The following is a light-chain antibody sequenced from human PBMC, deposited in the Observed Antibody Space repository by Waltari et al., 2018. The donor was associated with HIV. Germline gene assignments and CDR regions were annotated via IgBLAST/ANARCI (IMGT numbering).Light chain of an antibody. CDR1: STDVGAYTF. CDR2: GVN. V-gene: IGLV2-8*01. Sequence: QSALTQPPSASGSPGQSVTFSCTGTSTDVGAYTFVSWYQQHPGQAPTLIIYGVNQRPSGVPDRFSGSKSGNTASLTVSGLQADDEADYYCSSYAGPNHLLFGGGTRLTVL. CDR3: SSYAGPNHLL. J-gene: IGLJ2*01.